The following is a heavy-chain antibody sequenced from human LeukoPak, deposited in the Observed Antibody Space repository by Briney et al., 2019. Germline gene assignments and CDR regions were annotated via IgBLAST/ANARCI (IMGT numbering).Heavy chain of an antibody. CDR2: ISSSGSTI. Sequence: PGGSLRLSCATSGFTFSSYEMNWVRQAPGKGLEWVSYISSSGSTIYYADSVKGRFTISRDNAKNSLYLQMSSLRSEDTSVYYCARVLVYYSSSPYYDYWGQGTLVTVSS. V-gene: IGHV3-48*03. D-gene: IGHD6-6*01. CDR1: GFTFSSYE. CDR3: ARVLVYYSSSPYYDY. J-gene: IGHJ4*02.